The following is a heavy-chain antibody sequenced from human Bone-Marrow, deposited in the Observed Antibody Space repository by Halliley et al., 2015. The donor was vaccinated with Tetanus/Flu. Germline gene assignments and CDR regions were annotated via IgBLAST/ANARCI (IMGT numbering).Heavy chain of an antibody. CDR2: IRASGDST. V-gene: IGHV3-23*01. Sequence: EWVSVIRASGDSTYYANSVRGRFTVSRDNSKNTLYLQVNSLRAEDTAVYYCAKGKAGAGLVDYWGQGTLVTVSS. D-gene: IGHD6-19*01. CDR3: AKGKAGAGLVDY. J-gene: IGHJ4*02.